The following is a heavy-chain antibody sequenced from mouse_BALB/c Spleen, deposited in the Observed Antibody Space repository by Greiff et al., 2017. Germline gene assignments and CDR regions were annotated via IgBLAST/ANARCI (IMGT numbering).Heavy chain of an antibody. CDR2: ISNLAYSI. CDR3: ARDMDDYAMDY. D-gene: IGHD1-1*02. V-gene: IGHV5-15*02. Sequence: EVKVVESGGGLVQPGGSRKLSCAASGFTFSDYGMAWVRQAPGKGPEWVAFISNLAYSIYYADTVTGRFTISRENAKNTLYLEMSSLRSEDTAMYYCARDMDDYAMDYWGQGTSVTVSS. J-gene: IGHJ4*01. CDR1: GFTFSDYG.